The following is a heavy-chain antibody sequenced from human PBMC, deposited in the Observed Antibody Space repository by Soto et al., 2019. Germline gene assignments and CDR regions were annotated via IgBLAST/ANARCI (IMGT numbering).Heavy chain of an antibody. J-gene: IGHJ5*02. CDR2: IYYSGST. CDR3: ARGGADYGERNWFDP. V-gene: IGHV4-30-4*01. Sequence: KPSETLSLTCTVSGGSISSGDYYWSWIRQPPGKGLEWIGYIYYSGSTYYNPSLKSRVTISVDTTKNQFSLKLSSVTAADTAVYYCARGGADYGERNWFDPWGQGTLVTVSS. D-gene: IGHD4-17*01. CDR1: GGSISSGDYY.